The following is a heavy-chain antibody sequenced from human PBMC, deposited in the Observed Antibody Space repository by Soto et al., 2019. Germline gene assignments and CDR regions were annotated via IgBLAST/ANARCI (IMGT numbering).Heavy chain of an antibody. D-gene: IGHD6-13*01. J-gene: IGHJ4*02. CDR2: ISDSGST. Sequence: SETLSLTCTVSGGSMSRYFWSWIRQPPGRGLEWIGYISDSGSTNYKTSLKSRVTISVDTSKNQFSLKVTSVTAADTAVFYCARGGSSSWYGFYFFDNWGPGTLVTVSS. CDR1: GGSMSRYF. CDR3: ARGGSSSWYGFYFFDN. V-gene: IGHV4-59*12.